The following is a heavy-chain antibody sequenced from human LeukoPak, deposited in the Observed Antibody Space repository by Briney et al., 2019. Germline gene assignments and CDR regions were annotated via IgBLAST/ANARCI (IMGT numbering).Heavy chain of an antibody. J-gene: IGHJ5*02. CDR2: IYYSGST. Sequence: SETLSLTCTVSGGSISSYYWSWIRQPPGKGLEWIGYIYYSGSTNYNPSLKSRVTISVDTSKNQLSLKLNSVTTADTAVYYCASGGIYSYIWFDPWGQGTLVTVS. V-gene: IGHV4-59*01. CDR1: GGSISSYY. CDR3: ASGGIYSYIWFDP. D-gene: IGHD5-18*01.